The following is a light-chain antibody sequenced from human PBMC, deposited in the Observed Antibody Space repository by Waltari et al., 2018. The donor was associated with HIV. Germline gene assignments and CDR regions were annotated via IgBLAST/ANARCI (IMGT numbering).Light chain of an antibody. V-gene: IGLV2-14*01. CDR2: EVS. Sequence: QSALTQPASVSGSPGQSITISCTGTSSDVGGYNYVSWYQKHPGKAPKLMIYEVSNRPSGVSKRFCGSKSGNTASLTISGLQAEDEADYYCSSYTSSSTPYVFGTGTKVTVL. J-gene: IGLJ1*01. CDR1: SSDVGGYNY. CDR3: SSYTSSSTPYV.